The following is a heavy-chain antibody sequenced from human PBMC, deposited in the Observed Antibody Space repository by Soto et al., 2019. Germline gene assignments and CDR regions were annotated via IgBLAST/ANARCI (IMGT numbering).Heavy chain of an antibody. D-gene: IGHD6-6*01. V-gene: IGHV1-18*01. CDR2: ISAYIGNT. CDR1: GYTFTSYG. Sequence: QVQLVQSGAEVKKPGASVKVSCKASGYTFTSYGISWVRQAPGQGLEGMGWISAYIGNTNYAQKFQGRVTMTTDTSTSTAYMELRSLSSDDTAVYYCARDLGIAARTFPDYWGQGTLVTVSS. J-gene: IGHJ4*02. CDR3: ARDLGIAARTFPDY.